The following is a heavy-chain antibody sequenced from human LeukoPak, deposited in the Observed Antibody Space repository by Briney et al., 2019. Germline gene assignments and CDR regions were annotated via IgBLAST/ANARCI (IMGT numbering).Heavy chain of an antibody. J-gene: IGHJ4*02. V-gene: IGHV1-69*13. CDR1: GYTFTTYG. D-gene: IGHD3-3*01. CDR3: ARAVSSYTIFGVVIRYFDY. Sequence: ASVKVSCKPSGYTFTTYGISWVRQAPGQGLEWMGGIIPIFGTANYAQKFQGRVTITADESTSTAYMELSSLRSEDTAVYYCARAVSSYTIFGVVIRYFDYWGQGTLVTVSS. CDR2: IIPIFGTA.